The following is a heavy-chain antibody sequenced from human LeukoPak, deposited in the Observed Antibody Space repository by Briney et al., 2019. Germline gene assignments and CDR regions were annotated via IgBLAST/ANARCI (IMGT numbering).Heavy chain of an antibody. CDR3: TREYGFMTTVFHAFDI. V-gene: IGHV4-39*07. Sequence: PSETLSLTCTVSGGSISSGSYCWGWIRQPPGKGLEWIGSMYYSGNTYYNSSLKSRVTISVDTSKNQFSLKLSSVTAADTAIYYCTREYGFMTTVFHAFDIWGQGTMVTVSS. J-gene: IGHJ3*02. D-gene: IGHD4-17*01. CDR2: MYYSGNT. CDR1: GGSISSGSYC.